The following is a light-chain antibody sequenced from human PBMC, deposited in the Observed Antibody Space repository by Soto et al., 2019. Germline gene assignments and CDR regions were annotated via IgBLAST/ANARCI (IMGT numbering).Light chain of an antibody. Sequence: EIVLTQSPATLSLSPGERATLSCRASQSVSSYLAWYQQKPGQAPRLLIYDASNRATGIPARFSGSGSGTDFTLTIRGLGPEDVAMYYCHQYGNSPLTFGGGTKVDI. V-gene: IGKV3-11*01. CDR3: HQYGNSPLT. CDR2: DAS. CDR1: QSVSSY. J-gene: IGKJ4*01.